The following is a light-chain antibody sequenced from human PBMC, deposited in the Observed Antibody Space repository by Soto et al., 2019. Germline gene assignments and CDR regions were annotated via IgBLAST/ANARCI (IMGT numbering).Light chain of an antibody. CDR1: RDIGND. Sequence: AIQMTQSPSSLSASVGDRVTITCRASRDIGNDLGWYQQKPGKAPKHLICAASNLQSGVPSRFSGGGSGTDFTLTLSRLQADDFATYYCLQHFNFSWTFGHGTKV. J-gene: IGKJ1*01. CDR3: LQHFNFSWT. V-gene: IGKV1-6*01. CDR2: AAS.